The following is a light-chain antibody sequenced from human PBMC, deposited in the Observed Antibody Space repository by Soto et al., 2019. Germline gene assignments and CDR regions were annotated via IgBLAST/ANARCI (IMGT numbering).Light chain of an antibody. CDR1: QSVSSS. CDR2: GAS. V-gene: IGKV3-15*01. CDR3: QQYNNWPRT. J-gene: IGKJ1*01. Sequence: EIVITQSPATLSVSPRERDTLSCRSRQSVSSSLAWYHLEPVQAPRLRIYGASTRATGIPARFRGSGSGAEFTLTISSLLSVDFAIDSCQQYNNWPRTFGQGT.